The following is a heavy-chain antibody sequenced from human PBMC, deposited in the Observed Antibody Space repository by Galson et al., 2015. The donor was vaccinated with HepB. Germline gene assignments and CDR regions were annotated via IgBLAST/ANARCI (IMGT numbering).Heavy chain of an antibody. CDR1: GGTFSSYA. CDR2: IIPIFGTA. CDR3: ASIRELDYYYYYGMDV. D-gene: IGHD1-26*01. J-gene: IGHJ6*02. V-gene: IGHV1-69*13. Sequence: SVKVSCKASGGTFSSYAISWVRQAPGQGLEWMGGIIPIFGTANYAQKFQGRVTITADESTSTAYMELSSLRSEDTAVYYCASIRELDYYYYYGMDVWGQGTTVTVSS.